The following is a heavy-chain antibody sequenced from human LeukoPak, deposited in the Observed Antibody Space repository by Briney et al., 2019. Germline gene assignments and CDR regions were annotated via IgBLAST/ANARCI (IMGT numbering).Heavy chain of an antibody. D-gene: IGHD1-14*01. Sequence: GESLKISCKGSGYSFTSYWIGWVRQMPGKGLEWVGIIYPGDSGTRYSPSFQGQVTISADKSISTAYLQWCSLKASDTAMYYCARQNRYHYAFDIWGQGTMVTVSS. V-gene: IGHV5-51*01. CDR3: ARQNRYHYAFDI. CDR1: GYSFTSYW. CDR2: IYPGDSGT. J-gene: IGHJ3*02.